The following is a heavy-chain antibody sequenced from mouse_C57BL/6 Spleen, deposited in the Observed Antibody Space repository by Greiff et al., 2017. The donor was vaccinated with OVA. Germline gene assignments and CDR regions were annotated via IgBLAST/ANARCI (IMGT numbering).Heavy chain of an antibody. V-gene: IGHV1-9*01. D-gene: IGHD1-1*01. CDR3: ARCPLIYYYGSSYDYYAMDY. CDR2: ILPGSGGT. J-gene: IGHJ4*01. CDR1: GYTFTGYW. Sequence: QVQLQQSGAELMKPGASVKLSCKATGYTFTGYWIEWVKQRPGHGLEWIGEILPGSGGTNYNEKFKGKATFTADTSSTTAYMQLSSLTTEDSAIYYCARCPLIYYYGSSYDYYAMDYWGQGTSVTVSS.